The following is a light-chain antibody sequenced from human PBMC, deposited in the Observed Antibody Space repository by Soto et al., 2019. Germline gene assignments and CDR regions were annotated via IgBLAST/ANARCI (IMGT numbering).Light chain of an antibody. CDR1: QSLLHSNGYNY. CDR3: QQYNNWPLT. V-gene: IGKV2-28*01. CDR2: LGS. J-gene: IGKJ4*01. Sequence: DIVMTQSPLSLPVTPGEPASISCRSSQSLLHSNGYNYLDWYLQKPGQSPQLLIYLGSNRATGIPARFSGSGSGTEFTLTISSLQSEDFAVYYCQQYNNWPLTFGGGTKVEIK.